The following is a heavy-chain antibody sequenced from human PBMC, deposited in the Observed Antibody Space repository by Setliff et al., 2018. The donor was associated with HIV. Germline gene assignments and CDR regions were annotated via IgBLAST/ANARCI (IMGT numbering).Heavy chain of an antibody. Sequence: GGSLRLSCAASGFTFSTYWMSWLRQAPGKGLEWVANINQDGSEKYSMDSVKGRFTISRDNAKNTLYLQMNSLRAEDTAVYYCADFTVSGPPIWGQGTMVTVSS. CDR1: GFTFSTYW. CDR2: INQDGSEK. V-gene: IGHV3-7*01. CDR3: ADFTVSGPPI. D-gene: IGHD6-19*01. J-gene: IGHJ3*02.